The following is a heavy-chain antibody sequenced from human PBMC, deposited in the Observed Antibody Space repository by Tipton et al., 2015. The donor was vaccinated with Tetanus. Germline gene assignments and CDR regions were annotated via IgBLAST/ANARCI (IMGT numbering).Heavy chain of an antibody. CDR1: GGAFSGYY. J-gene: IGHJ5*02. V-gene: IGHV4-34*01. D-gene: IGHD3-10*01. Sequence: TLSLTCAVNGGAFSGYYWTWIRQSPGEGLEWIGEINHSGTSNHNPSLKSRVTTSVDTSKNHFFLQLSSVTAADTAVYYCARGRLTYYYGSGSRGWFDPWGQGTPVTVSS. CDR3: ARGRLTYYYGSGSRGWFDP. CDR2: INHSGTS.